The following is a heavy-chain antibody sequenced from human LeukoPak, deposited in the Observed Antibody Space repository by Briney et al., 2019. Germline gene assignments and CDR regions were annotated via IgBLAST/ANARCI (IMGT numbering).Heavy chain of an antibody. V-gene: IGHV3-30-3*01. Sequence: PGGSLRLSCAASGFIFRNFPINWVRQAPGKGLEWVALISYDGSNKYYADSVKGRFTISRDNSKNSLYLQMNSLRAEDTAVYYCAKGGTGGNWFDTWGQGTLVTVSS. J-gene: IGHJ5*02. CDR1: GFIFRNFP. D-gene: IGHD1-14*01. CDR2: ISYDGSNK. CDR3: AKGGTGGNWFDT.